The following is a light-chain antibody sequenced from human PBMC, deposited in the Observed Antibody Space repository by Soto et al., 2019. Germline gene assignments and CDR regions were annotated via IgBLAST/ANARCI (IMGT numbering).Light chain of an antibody. CDR1: QSISDF. J-gene: IGKJ4*01. Sequence: EIVLTQSPATLSLSPGERATPSCRASQSISDFLAWYQQKPGQAPRLLIYGASTRATGVPARFSGSGSGTEFTLTISSLQSEDFAVYYCQQYNSWVTFGGGTKVDIK. CDR3: QQYNSWVT. V-gene: IGKV3-15*01. CDR2: GAS.